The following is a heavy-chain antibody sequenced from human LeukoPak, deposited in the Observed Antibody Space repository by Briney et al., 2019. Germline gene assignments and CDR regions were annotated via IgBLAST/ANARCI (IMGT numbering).Heavy chain of an antibody. CDR3: ARSDIVTPHYDY. Sequence: ASVKVSCKASGYTFTGYYIHWVRQAPGQGLEWMGWINPNSGGTNYAQNFQGRVTMARDTSINTAYMELSRLRSDDTAVYYCARSDIVTPHYDYWGQGTLVTVSS. V-gene: IGHV1-2*02. CDR1: GYTFTGYY. D-gene: IGHD5-12*01. J-gene: IGHJ4*02. CDR2: INPNSGGT.